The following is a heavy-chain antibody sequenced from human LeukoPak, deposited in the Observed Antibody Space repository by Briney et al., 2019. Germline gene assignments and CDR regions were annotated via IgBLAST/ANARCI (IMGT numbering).Heavy chain of an antibody. V-gene: IGHV1-69*01. D-gene: IGHD3-22*01. CDR1: GGTFSSYA. CDR3: ARESLPYYYDSSGYYSPKGNAFDI. Sequence: SVNVSCKASGGTFSSYAMSWVRQAPGQGLEGMGGIIPIFGTANYAQKFQGRVTITADESTSTAYMELSSLRSEDTAVYYCARESLPYYYDSSGYYSPKGNAFDIWGQGTMVTVSS. J-gene: IGHJ3*02. CDR2: IIPIFGTA.